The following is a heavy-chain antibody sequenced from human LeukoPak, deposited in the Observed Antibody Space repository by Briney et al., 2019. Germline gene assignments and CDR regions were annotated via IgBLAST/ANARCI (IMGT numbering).Heavy chain of an antibody. D-gene: IGHD2-15*01. Sequence: GGSLRLSCAASGFIFSGSVMHWVRQAPGQGLEGLAVMSYDGSNKYYGDSVRGRLTISRDNSENTHYLHMNSLSDNDTAVYYCAKDSGGSVLEDWGHGSLVIVSS. V-gene: IGHV3-30*18. J-gene: IGHJ4*01. CDR3: AKDSGGSVLED. CDR1: GFIFSGSV. CDR2: MSYDGSNK.